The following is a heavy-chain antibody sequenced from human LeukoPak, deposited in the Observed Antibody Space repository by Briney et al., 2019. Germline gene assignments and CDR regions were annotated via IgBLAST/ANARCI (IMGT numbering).Heavy chain of an antibody. CDR2: ISGYNGNT. J-gene: IGHJ6*02. CDR3: ARAYSYGSDYYYGMDV. CDR1: GYTFTSYG. V-gene: IGHV1-18*01. D-gene: IGHD5-18*01. Sequence: ASVKASCKASGYTFTSYGISWVRQAPGQGLEWMGWISGYNGNTKYAHKVQGRVTMTTDTSTGTAYMELRSLRSDDTAVYYCARAYSYGSDYYYGMDVWGQGTTVTVSS.